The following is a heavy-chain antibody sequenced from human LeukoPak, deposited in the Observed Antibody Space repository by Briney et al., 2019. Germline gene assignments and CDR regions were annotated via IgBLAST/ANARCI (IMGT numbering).Heavy chain of an antibody. CDR3: ARDYYDSSGYYYQVDY. CDR1: GGTFSSYA. D-gene: IGHD3-22*01. V-gene: IGHV1-69*04. CDR2: IIPILGIA. Sequence: ASVKVSCKASGGTFSSYAISWVRQAPGQGLEWMGRIIPILGIANYAQKFQGRVTITADKSTSTAYMELSSLRSEDTAVYYCARDYYDSSGYYYQVDYWGQGTLVTVSS. J-gene: IGHJ4*02.